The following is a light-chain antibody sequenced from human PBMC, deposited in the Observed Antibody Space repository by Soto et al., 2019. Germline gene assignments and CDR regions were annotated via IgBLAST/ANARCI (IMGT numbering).Light chain of an antibody. Sequence: DIQMTQSPSTLSASVGDRVTITCRASQSISTSLTWYQQKPGKAPKLLIYAAFTLQTGVPSRFSGSGSGTDFTLTISSLQPEDFATFYCQQSYSTPWTFGQGTKVDIK. CDR3: QQSYSTPWT. CDR1: QSISTS. V-gene: IGKV1-39*01. CDR2: AAF. J-gene: IGKJ1*01.